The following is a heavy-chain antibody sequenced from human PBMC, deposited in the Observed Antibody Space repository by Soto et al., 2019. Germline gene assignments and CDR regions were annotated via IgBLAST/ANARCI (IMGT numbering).Heavy chain of an antibody. CDR1: GFTVNNNY. CDR3: TRDSSYYGAGRGVLDY. CDR2: IYGSGGGST. J-gene: IGHJ4*01. Sequence: GGSLSLSCVVSGFTVNNNYVSWVRQSPEKGLEWVAVIYGSGGGSTDYADSVWGRFTVSRDTPKNTLFLQMNRLRAEDTAMYHCTRDSSYYGAGRGVLDYWGPGTLVTVSS. V-gene: IGHV3-66*01. D-gene: IGHD3-10*01.